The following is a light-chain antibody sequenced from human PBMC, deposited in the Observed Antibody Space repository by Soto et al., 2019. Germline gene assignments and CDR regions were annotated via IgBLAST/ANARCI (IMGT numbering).Light chain of an antibody. J-gene: IGKJ1*01. Sequence: VMTQSPLSLPVTPGEPASIACRSSQSLLHSNVYTYLTWFQQRPGQTPRRLIYLVSNRDSGVPDRFSGSGSGTDFTLKISRVEAEDVGVYYCMQGTHWPWTFGQGTKVEIK. V-gene: IGKV2-30*02. CDR3: MQGTHWPWT. CDR2: LVS. CDR1: QSLLHSNVYTY.